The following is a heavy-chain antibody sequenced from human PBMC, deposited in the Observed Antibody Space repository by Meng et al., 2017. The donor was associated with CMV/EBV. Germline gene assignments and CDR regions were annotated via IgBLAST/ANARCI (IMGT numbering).Heavy chain of an antibody. D-gene: IGHD6-6*01. CDR3: AKKSSSSSPRQYYFDY. V-gene: IGHV3-23*01. CDR2: ISGSGGST. Sequence: GESLKISCAASGFTFSSYAMSWVRQAPGKGLEWVSVISGSGGSTYYADSVKGRFTISRDNSKNTLYLQMNSLRAEDTAVYYCAKKSSSSSPRQYYFDYWGQGTLVTVSS. J-gene: IGHJ4*02. CDR1: GFTFSSYA.